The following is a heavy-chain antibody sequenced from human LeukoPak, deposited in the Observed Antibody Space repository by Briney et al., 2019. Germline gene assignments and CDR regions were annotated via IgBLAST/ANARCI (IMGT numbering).Heavy chain of an antibody. CDR3: TSWGDTTAEYFQR. Sequence: GGSLRLSRVVSGFTFNRCWMNWVRQAPGKGLEWVAHINPDGRDTYYVDSVKGRFTISRDNAQNSMYLQMNSLRVEDTAVYYCTSWGDTTAEYFQRWGQGTLVTVSS. CDR2: INPDGRDT. D-gene: IGHD2-21*02. V-gene: IGHV3-7*01. CDR1: GFTFNRCW. J-gene: IGHJ1*01.